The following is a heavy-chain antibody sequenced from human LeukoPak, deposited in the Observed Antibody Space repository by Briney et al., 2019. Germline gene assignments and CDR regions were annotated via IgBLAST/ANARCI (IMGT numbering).Heavy chain of an antibody. Sequence: GESLKISCKGSGYSFTSYWIGWVRQMPGKGLEWMGIIYPGDSDTRYSPSFQGQVTISAISTAYLQWSSLKASDTAMYYCASRDSSGWYENAFDIWGQGTMVTVSS. J-gene: IGHJ3*02. CDR2: IYPGDSDT. CDR1: GYSFTSYW. V-gene: IGHV5-51*01. D-gene: IGHD6-19*01. CDR3: ASRDSSGWYENAFDI.